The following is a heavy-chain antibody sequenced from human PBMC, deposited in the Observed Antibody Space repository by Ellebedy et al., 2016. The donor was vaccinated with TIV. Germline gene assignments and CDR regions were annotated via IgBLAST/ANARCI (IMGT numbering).Heavy chain of an antibody. CDR1: GGSISSSNW. J-gene: IGHJ6*02. Sequence: SETLSLXCAVSGGSISSSNWWSCVRQPPGKGLEWIGEIYHSGSTHYNPSLKSRVTISVDKPKNQFSLKLSSVTAADTAVYYCARAWGFKLNYFYYGMDVWGQGTTVTVSS. CDR2: IYHSGST. V-gene: IGHV4-4*02. D-gene: IGHD1-7*01. CDR3: ARAWGFKLNYFYYGMDV.